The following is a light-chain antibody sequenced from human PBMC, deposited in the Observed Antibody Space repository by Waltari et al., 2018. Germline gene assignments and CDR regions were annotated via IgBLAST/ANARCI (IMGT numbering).Light chain of an antibody. V-gene: IGLV3-21*02. Sequence: SYVVTQPPSGSVAPGQTATITWEGDNIERKSVHWYQQKAGQAPVLVVYDDSDRPPGIPARLSGSNSGNTATLTIRRVEAGDEADYYCQLWDSRSNHLVFGGGTKLTVL. CDR1: NIERKS. J-gene: IGLJ3*02. CDR3: QLWDSRSNHLV. CDR2: DDS.